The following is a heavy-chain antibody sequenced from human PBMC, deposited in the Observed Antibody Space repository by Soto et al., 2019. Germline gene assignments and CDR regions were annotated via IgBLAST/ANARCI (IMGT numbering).Heavy chain of an antibody. CDR2: TYSTGST. CDR3: ARWGLTFAGGAPTNWFDP. V-gene: IGHV4-4*02. Sequence: QVQLQESGPGLVRPSGTLSLTCSVSSGSISGTHWWSWFRQTPGKGLEWIGETYSTGSTNYKSSLKSRLSISVDTSKNQFFLNLTAVTAADTALYFCARWGLTFAGGAPTNWFDPWGPGTLVTVSS. D-gene: IGHD3-16*01. J-gene: IGHJ5*02. CDR1: SGSISGTHW.